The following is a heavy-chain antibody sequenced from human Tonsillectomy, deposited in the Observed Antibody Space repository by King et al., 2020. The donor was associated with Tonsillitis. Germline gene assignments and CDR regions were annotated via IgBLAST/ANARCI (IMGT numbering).Heavy chain of an antibody. Sequence: QLVQSGAEVKKPGASVKVSCKASGYTFTSYGISWVRQAPGQGLEWMGWISAYNGNTNYAQKLQGRVTMTTDTSTSTAYMELRSLRSDDTAVYYCARHQYRTGYSSSWYYFDYWGQGTQVTVSS. J-gene: IGHJ4*02. V-gene: IGHV1-18*04. D-gene: IGHD6-13*01. CDR3: ARHQYRTGYSSSWYYFDY. CDR1: GYTFTSYG. CDR2: ISAYNGNT.